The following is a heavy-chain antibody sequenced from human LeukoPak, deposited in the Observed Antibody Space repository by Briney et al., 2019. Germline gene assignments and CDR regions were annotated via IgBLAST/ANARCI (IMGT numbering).Heavy chain of an antibody. Sequence: SETLSLTCTASGYSISSGYYWGWIRQPPGKGLEWIGSIYHSGSTYYNPSLKSRVTISVDTSKNQFSLKLSSVTAADTAVYYCARFNYDSSGYAVFWGQGTLVTVSS. D-gene: IGHD3-22*01. J-gene: IGHJ4*02. CDR2: IYHSGST. V-gene: IGHV4-38-2*02. CDR1: GYSISSGYY. CDR3: ARFNYDSSGYAVF.